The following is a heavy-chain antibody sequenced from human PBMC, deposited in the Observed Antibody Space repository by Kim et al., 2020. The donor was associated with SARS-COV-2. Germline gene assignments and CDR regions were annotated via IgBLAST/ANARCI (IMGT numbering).Heavy chain of an antibody. J-gene: IGHJ5*02. Sequence: AQKFQGRVTRTEDTSTDTAYMELSSLRSEDTAVYYCATDHREGIVGGFDPWGQGTLVTVSS. D-gene: IGHD1-26*01. CDR3: ATDHREGIVGGFDP. V-gene: IGHV1-24*01.